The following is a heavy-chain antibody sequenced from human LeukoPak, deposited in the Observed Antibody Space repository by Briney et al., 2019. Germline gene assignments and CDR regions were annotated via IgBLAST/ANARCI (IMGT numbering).Heavy chain of an antibody. CDR1: GXTFNTYA. CDR2: IIGIGGST. D-gene: IGHD5-12*01. CDR3: AKDPGGGSYYFDS. V-gene: IGHV3-23*01. Sequence: GGSLRLSCAASGXTFNTYAMTWVRQAPGKGLEWVSSIIGIGGSTYYADSVKGRFTISRDNSKSTLHLHMNSLRAEDTAVYFCAKDPGGGSYYFDSWGQGTQVTVSS. J-gene: IGHJ4*02.